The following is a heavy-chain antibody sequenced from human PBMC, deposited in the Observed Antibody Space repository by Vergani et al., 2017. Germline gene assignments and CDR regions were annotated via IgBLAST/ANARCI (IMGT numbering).Heavy chain of an antibody. J-gene: IGHJ4*02. CDR1: GFSFGDYA. V-gene: IGHV3-49*04. CDR2: IRNKAYGGTT. D-gene: IGHD5-18*01. CDR3: SRGRGYSFGYSDS. Sequence: EVQLVESGGGLVPPGRSLRLPCAASGFSFGDYAMTWVRQAPGKGLEWVAFIRNKAYGGTTEYAASVKGRFTISRDDSKRLAYLQLSGLKTEDTAVYFCSRGRGYSFGYSDSWGQGTLVTVSS.